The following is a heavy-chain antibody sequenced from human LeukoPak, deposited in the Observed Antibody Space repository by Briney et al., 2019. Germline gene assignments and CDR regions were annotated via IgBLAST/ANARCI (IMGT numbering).Heavy chain of an antibody. Sequence: GGSLRLSCAASGFTLSNYAMHWVRHPAGEGLEWVSALGTAGDTFYPGSVKGRFTISRDNAKKSLFLQMNSLRAEDTAVYYCARQNTPHGNFDYWGQGTLVTVSS. CDR3: ARQNTPHGNFDY. CDR2: LGTAGDT. CDR1: GFTLSNYA. V-gene: IGHV3-13*01. J-gene: IGHJ4*02. D-gene: IGHD5-24*01.